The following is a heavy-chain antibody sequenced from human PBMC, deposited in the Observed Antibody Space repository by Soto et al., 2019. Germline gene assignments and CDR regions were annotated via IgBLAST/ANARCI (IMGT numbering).Heavy chain of an antibody. J-gene: IGHJ3*02. Sequence: PSETLSLTCTVSGGSISSCYWSWIRQPPGKGLEWIGYIYYSGSTNYNPSLKSRVTISVDTSKNQFSLKLSSVTAADTAVYYCAREMRQPPPAAFDIWGQGTMVTVSS. V-gene: IGHV4-59*01. CDR1: GGSISSCY. D-gene: IGHD6-13*01. CDR2: IYYSGST. CDR3: AREMRQPPPAAFDI.